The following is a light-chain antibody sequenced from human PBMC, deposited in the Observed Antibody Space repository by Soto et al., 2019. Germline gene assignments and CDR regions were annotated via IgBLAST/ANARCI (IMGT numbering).Light chain of an antibody. Sequence: DILLTQTQFSLAVTPLQPASISCNSSQGLLDSDGRTHLYWYVQKTGKXXQALIYEVSKRSSGVPDRFSGSGSGTQFTLTMSRVQAGDAVIYYCMQSLQLNSFGGGTKV. CDR1: QGLLDSDGRTH. J-gene: IGKJ4*01. CDR2: EVS. V-gene: IGKV2D-29*01. CDR3: MQSLQLNS.